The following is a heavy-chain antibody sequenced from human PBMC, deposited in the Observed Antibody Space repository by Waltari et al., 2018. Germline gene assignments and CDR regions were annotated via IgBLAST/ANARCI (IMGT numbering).Heavy chain of an antibody. CDR3: ARSGYDSTEGWLDP. Sequence: QVQLQESGPGLVKPSQTLSLTCPVPGASVSGGSSFWNWIRQPAGKELEWIARIYTTGRTDYNPSLQSRVTISADTSKNELSLKMSSVTAADTAVYYCARSGYDSTEGWLDPWGPGTLVTVSS. CDR1: GASVSGGSSF. D-gene: IGHD3-22*01. J-gene: IGHJ5*02. V-gene: IGHV4-61*02. CDR2: IYTTGRT.